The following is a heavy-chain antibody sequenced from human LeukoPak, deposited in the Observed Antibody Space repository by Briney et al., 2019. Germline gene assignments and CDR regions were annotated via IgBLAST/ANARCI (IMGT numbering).Heavy chain of an antibody. CDR1: GFTFSSYS. Sequence: PGGSLRLSCAASGFTFSSYSMNWVRQAPGKGLEWVSSISSSSSYIYYADSVKGRFTISRDNAKNSLYLQMNSLRAEDTAVYYCARDRGSYFYYYYYYMDVWGKGTTVTVSS. CDR2: ISSSSSYI. J-gene: IGHJ6*03. D-gene: IGHD1-26*01. V-gene: IGHV3-21*01. CDR3: ARDRGSYFYYYYYYMDV.